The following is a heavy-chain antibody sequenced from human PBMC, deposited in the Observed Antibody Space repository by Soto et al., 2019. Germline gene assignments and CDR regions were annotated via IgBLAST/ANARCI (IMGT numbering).Heavy chain of an antibody. J-gene: IGHJ6*02. CDR2: IKSKVDGGTA. CDR1: GFTFSNAW. V-gene: IGHV3-15*01. CDR3: TTLSYLYYDGMDV. Sequence: KPGGSLRLSCEASGFTFSNAWMNWVRRGPGKGLEWLGRIKSKVDGGTADYVAATKGRFSISRDDLKNMLYLQMNSLKPDDTAVYYCTTLSYLYYDGMDVWGQGTTVTVSS. D-gene: IGHD2-2*01.